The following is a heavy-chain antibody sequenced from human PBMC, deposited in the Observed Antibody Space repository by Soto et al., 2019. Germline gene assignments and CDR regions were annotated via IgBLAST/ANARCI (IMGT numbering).Heavy chain of an antibody. Sequence: QVQLVQSGAEVKKPGASVKVSCKASGYTFTSYGISWVRQAPGQGLEWMGWISAYNGNTSYAPKLQGRVTMTTDTSTRAAYRELRSATSDDAPVYCCARDCTNGVCCVVLTWFDPSGQGALVMVSS. J-gene: IGHJ5*02. V-gene: IGHV1-18*04. D-gene: IGHD2-8*01. CDR2: ISAYNGNT. CDR3: ARDCTNGVCCVVLTWFDP. CDR1: GYTFTSYG.